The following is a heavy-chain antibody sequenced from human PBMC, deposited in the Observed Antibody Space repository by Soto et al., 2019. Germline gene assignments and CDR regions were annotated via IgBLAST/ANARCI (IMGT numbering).Heavy chain of an antibody. V-gene: IGHV5-10-1*01. J-gene: IGHJ4*02. CDR3: ARQIYDSDTGPNFQYYFDS. CDR2: IDPSDSQT. Sequence: LKISCKGSGYSFAGYWITWVRQKPGKGLEWMGRIDPSDSQTYYSPSFRGHVTISVTKSITTVFLQWSSLRASDTAMYYCARQIYDSDTGPNFQYYFDSWGQGTPVTVSS. D-gene: IGHD3-22*01. CDR1: GYSFAGYW.